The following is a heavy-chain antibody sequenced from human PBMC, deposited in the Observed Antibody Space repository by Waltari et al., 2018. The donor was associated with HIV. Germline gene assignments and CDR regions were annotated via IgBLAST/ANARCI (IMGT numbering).Heavy chain of an antibody. V-gene: IGHV3-48*04. Sequence: EVQLVESGGGLVQPGGSLRLSCAASGFTFSCYSMNWVRQAPGKGLEWVSYITSSGYTIYYADSVEGRFTVSRDNAKNSLFLQMSSLRAEDTAVYYCARTTHGVDYWGQGTLVTVSS. CDR1: GFTFSCYS. CDR3: ARTTHGVDY. D-gene: IGHD1-1*01. J-gene: IGHJ4*02. CDR2: ITSSGYTI.